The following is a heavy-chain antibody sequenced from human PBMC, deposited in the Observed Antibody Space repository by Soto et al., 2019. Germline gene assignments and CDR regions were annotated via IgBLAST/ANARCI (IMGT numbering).Heavy chain of an antibody. CDR3: ARGIFVVDKYAGGTDV. CDR1: GGSISSHY. J-gene: IGHJ6*02. CDR2: IYTSGSS. V-gene: IGHV4-4*07. D-gene: IGHD2-21*01. Sequence: SETLSLTCTVSGGSISSHYWSCIRQPAWKGLEWIGRIYTSGSSNYNPSLKSRVTMSVDTSKNQFSLKLSSVTAADTAVYYCARGIFVVDKYAGGTDVWGQGTPVTVSS.